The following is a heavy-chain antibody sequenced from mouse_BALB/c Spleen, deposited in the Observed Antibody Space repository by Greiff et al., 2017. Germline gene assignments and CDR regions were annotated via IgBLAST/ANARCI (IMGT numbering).Heavy chain of an antibody. CDR3: ARRRAGGYDGFDY. Sequence: VQLQQSGPGLVKPSQSLSLTCTVTGYSITSDYAWYLIRQFPGNLLEWMGFIRYSGSTSYNPSIKSRTSFTRDTSKNQFFLQLHSVTTEDTATYYWARRRAGGYDGFDYWGQGTTLTVSA. V-gene: IGHV3-2*02. CDR2: IRYSGST. CDR1: GYSITSDYA. J-gene: IGHJ2*01. D-gene: IGHD2-2*01.